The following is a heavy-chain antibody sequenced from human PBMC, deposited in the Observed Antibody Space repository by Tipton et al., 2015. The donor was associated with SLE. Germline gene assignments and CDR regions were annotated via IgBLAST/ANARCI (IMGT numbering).Heavy chain of an antibody. CDR3: ARGERSSMPDC. V-gene: IGHV4-38-2*01. J-gene: IGHJ4*02. Sequence: LRLSCVVSGDSISSRYYWGWIRQPPGKGLEWIGRIYSSGTTNYNPSLKSRLSISIDTSNNQFSLKLNSVTAADTAVYYCARGERSSMPDCWGQGTLVTVSS. D-gene: IGHD2-2*01. CDR1: GDSISSRYY. CDR2: IYSSGTT.